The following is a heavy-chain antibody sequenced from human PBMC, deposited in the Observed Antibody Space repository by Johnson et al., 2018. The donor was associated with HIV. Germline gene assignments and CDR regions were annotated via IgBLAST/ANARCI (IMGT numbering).Heavy chain of an antibody. Sequence: VQLVESGGGLVKPGGSLRLSCAVSGFTFNNAWVSWVRQAPGKGLEWVGRIKSKTDGGTTDYAAPVKGRFTFSRDASKNTLYVQMNSLKTEDTAVYDCTTEVGGQRGIFDIWGQGTMVTVSS. V-gene: IGHV3-15*01. CDR2: IKSKTDGGTT. D-gene: IGHD6-25*01. CDR1: GFTFNNAW. CDR3: TTEVGGQRGIFDI. J-gene: IGHJ3*02.